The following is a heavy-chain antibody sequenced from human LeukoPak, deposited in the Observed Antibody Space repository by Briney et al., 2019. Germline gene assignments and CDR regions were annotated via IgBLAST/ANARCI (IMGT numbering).Heavy chain of an antibody. J-gene: IGHJ4*02. CDR3: ATNYDLDS. CDR1: GFIFDDYG. V-gene: IGHV3-23*01. CDR2: VSGSGDST. Sequence: GGSLRLSCAAFGFIFDDYGMSWVRQAPGKGLEWVSGVSGSGDSTDYADSVKGRFTISRDNSKNTLYLQMSSLRAEDAALYYCATNYDLDSWGQGTLVTVSS. D-gene: IGHD1-7*01.